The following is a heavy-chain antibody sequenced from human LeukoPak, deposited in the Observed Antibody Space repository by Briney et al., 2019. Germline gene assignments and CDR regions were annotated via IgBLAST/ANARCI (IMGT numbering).Heavy chain of an antibody. J-gene: IGHJ4*02. CDR3: ARATSADKEDY. V-gene: IGHV3-7*01. CDR2: IRNDGSDK. D-gene: IGHD3-3*01. Sequence: GGSLRLSCAASGFSFSNYWMSWVRQAPGKGLEWVATIRNDGSDKYYLDFVKGRFTISRDNAKNSLSLEINSLRAEDTALYYCARATSADKEDYWGQGTLVTVSS. CDR1: GFSFSNYW.